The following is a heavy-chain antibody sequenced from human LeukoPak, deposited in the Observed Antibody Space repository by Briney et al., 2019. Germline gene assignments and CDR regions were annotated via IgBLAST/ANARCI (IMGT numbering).Heavy chain of an antibody. D-gene: IGHD5-24*01. V-gene: IGHV4-39*01. CDR1: GGSISSSSYY. CDR3: ASLPRDGYNYEGYYFDY. Sequence: SETLSLTCTVSGGSISSSSYYWGWIRQPPEKGLEWIGSIYYSGSTYYNPSLKSRVTISVDTSKNRFSLKLSSVTAADTAVYYCASLPRDGYNYEGYYFDYWGQGTLVTVSS. CDR2: IYYSGST. J-gene: IGHJ4*02.